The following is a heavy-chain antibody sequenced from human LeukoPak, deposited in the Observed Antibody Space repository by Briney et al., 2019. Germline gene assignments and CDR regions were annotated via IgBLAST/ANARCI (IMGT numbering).Heavy chain of an antibody. CDR2: IKQDGNEK. CDR3: TRDPFTQNDY. D-gene: IGHD3-16*01. CDR1: GFTFDSYW. Sequence: PGGSLRLSCAASGFTFDSYWMSWVRQAPGKGLEWVANIKQDGNEKYYVDSVKGRFTIYRDNAENSLYLQMNSLRAEDTAVYYCTRDPFTQNDYWGQGTLVTVSS. J-gene: IGHJ4*02. V-gene: IGHV3-7*01.